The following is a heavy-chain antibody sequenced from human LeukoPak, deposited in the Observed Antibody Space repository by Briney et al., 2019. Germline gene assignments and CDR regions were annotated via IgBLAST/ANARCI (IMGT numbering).Heavy chain of an antibody. CDR1: GFSFSSYA. V-gene: IGHV3-30*04. CDR2: ISYDGSNK. Sequence: PGGSLRLSCAASGFSFSSYAMYWVRQAPGKGLEWVATISYDGSNKYYADSVKGRFTISRDNSKNTLYLQMNSLRAEDTAVYYCAKVYEFLWGLVSYSTRSYFDYWGQGTLVTVSS. J-gene: IGHJ4*02. CDR3: AKVYEFLWGLVSYSTRSYFDY. D-gene: IGHD3-10*01.